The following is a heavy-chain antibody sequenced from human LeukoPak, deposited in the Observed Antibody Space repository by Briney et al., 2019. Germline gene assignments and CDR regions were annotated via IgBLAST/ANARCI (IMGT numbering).Heavy chain of an antibody. D-gene: IGHD6-13*01. J-gene: IGHJ4*02. CDR1: GYTFTSYG. CDR2: ISAYNGNT. V-gene: IGHV1-18*01. CDR3: ARERGNSWSYGPAEY. Sequence: WASVKVSCKASGYTFTSYGISWVRQAPGQGLEWMGWISAYNGNTNYAQKLQGRVTMTTDTSTSTAYMELRSLRSDDTAVYYCARERGNSWSYGPAEYWGQGTLVTVSS.